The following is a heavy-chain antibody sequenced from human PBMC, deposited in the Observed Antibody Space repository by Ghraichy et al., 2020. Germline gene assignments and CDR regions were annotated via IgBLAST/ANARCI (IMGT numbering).Heavy chain of an antibody. D-gene: IGHD1-26*01. J-gene: IGHJ4*02. CDR2: ISSSSSYI. CDR1: GFTFSSYS. V-gene: IGHV3-21*01. CDR3: ARAEGWGTRSYYFDY. Sequence: GGSLRLSCAASGFTFSSYSMNWVRQAPGKGLEWVSSISSSSSYIYYADSVKGRFTISRDNAKNSLYLQMNSLRAEDTAVYYCARAEGWGTRSYYFDYWGQGTLVTVSS.